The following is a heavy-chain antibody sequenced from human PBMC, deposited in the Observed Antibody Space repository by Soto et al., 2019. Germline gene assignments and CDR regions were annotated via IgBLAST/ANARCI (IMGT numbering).Heavy chain of an antibody. V-gene: IGHV3-30*18. D-gene: IGHD6-19*01. CDR2: VSHDGRNT. CDR3: AKGGRQWLVTSDFNY. Sequence: VQLVESGGGVVQPGRSLRLSCAASGFTFSDYAMHWVRQAPGKGLEWVAVVSHDGRNTHYADSVKGRFTISRDSSKNTVSLEMISLRAEDTAVDYCAKGGRQWLVTSDFNYWGQGALVTVSS. J-gene: IGHJ4*02. CDR1: GFTFSDYA.